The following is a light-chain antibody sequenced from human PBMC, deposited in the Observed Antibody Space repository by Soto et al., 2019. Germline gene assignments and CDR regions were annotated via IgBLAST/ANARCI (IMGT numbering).Light chain of an antibody. CDR3: SSYAVSTTLGV. CDR1: GSDVGFADY. Sequence: QSALTQPASVSGSPGQSITISCTGTGSDVGFADYVSWYQQHPGNTPKLIIYEVSHRPSGVSSRFSGSKSGNTASLTISGLQAEDEADYYCSSYAVSTTLGVFGTGTKVNVL. J-gene: IGLJ1*01. CDR2: EVS. V-gene: IGLV2-14*03.